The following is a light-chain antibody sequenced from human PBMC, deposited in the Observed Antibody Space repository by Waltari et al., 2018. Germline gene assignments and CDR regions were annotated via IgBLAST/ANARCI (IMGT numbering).Light chain of an antibody. CDR3: QSYDSSNQGV. CDR1: SGSIASNY. CDR2: EDN. Sequence: NFMLTQPHSVSESPGKTVTISCTRSSGSIASNYAQWYQQRPGSAPTTVIYEDNQRPSGVPDRFSGSIDSSSNSASLTISGLKTEDEADYYCQSYDSSNQGVFGSGTKVTVL. V-gene: IGLV6-57*03. J-gene: IGLJ6*01.